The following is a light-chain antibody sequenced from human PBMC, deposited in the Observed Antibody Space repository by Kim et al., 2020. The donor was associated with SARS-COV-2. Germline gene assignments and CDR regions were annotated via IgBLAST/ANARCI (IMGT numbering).Light chain of an antibody. CDR2: GAS. CDR3: QQYDEWPPIT. CDR1: QSVRSN. Sequence: APGASVTLSCRASQSVRSNLAWYQQKPGQAPRLLIYGASTRAIGIPARFSGSESGTEFTLTISSLQSEDFAIYYCQQYDEWPPITFGHGTRLQIK. V-gene: IGKV3-15*01. J-gene: IGKJ5*01.